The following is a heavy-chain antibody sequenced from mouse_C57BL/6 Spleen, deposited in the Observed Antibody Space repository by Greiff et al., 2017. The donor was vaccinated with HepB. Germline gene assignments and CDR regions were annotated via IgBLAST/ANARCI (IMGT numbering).Heavy chain of an antibody. Sequence: QVQLQQPGAELVRPGPSVKLSCKASGYTFTSYWMHWVKQRPGQGLEWIGVIDPSDSYTNYNQKFKGKATLTVDTSSSTAYMQLSSLTSEDSAVYYCARARRAQARDAMDYWGQGTSVTVSS. D-gene: IGHD3-2*02. J-gene: IGHJ4*01. CDR2: IDPSDSYT. V-gene: IGHV1-59*01. CDR1: GYTFTSYW. CDR3: ARARRAQARDAMDY.